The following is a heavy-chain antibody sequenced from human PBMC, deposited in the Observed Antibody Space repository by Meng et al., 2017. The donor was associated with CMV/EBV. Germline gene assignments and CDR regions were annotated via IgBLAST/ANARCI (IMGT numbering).Heavy chain of an antibody. CDR2: ISSSGSTI. CDR3: ARGDSIVVVPAAIQKVTYYYYYGMDV. J-gene: IGHJ6*02. D-gene: IGHD2-2*02. Sequence: GESLKISCAASGFTFSTYSMNWVRQAPGKGLEWVSYISSSGSTIYYADSVKGRFTISRDNAKNSLYLQMNSLRAEDTAVYYCARGDSIVVVPAAIQKVTYYYYYGMDVWGQGTTVTVSS. CDR1: GFTFSTYS. V-gene: IGHV3-48*04.